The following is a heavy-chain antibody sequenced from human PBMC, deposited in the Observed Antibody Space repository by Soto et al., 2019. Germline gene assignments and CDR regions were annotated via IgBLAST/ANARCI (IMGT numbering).Heavy chain of an antibody. D-gene: IGHD2-15*01. CDR2: ISSSRSYI. J-gene: IGHJ3*02. Sequence: ILSCAASGFTFSSYSMNWVRQAPGKGLEWVSSISSSRSYIYYADSVKGRFTISRDNAKNSLYLQMNSLRAEDTAVYYCARVGYCSGGSCYWAFDIWGQGTMVTVSS. CDR1: GFTFSSYS. V-gene: IGHV3-21*01. CDR3: ARVGYCSGGSCYWAFDI.